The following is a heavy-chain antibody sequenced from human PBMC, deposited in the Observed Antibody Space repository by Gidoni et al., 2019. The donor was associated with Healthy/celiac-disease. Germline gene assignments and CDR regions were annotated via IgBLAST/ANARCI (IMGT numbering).Heavy chain of an antibody. J-gene: IGHJ6*02. CDR3: AKDIKGSPNYYDSSGSYYGMDV. D-gene: IGHD3-22*01. CDR2: SWNSGSI. V-gene: IGHV3-9*01. Sequence: SWNSGSIGYADSVKGRFTISRDNAKNSLSLQMNSLRAEDTALYYCAKDIKGSPNYYDSSGSYYGMDVWGQGTTVTVSS.